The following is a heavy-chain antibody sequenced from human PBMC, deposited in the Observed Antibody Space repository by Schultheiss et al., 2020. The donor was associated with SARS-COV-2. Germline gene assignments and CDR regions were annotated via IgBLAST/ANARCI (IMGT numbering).Heavy chain of an antibody. CDR2: INSDGSST. CDR3: ARVRRNLRLYYYGMDV. Sequence: GGSLRLSCAASGFTFSSYWMHWVRQAPGKGLVWVSRINSDGSSTSYADSVKGRFTISRDNAKNSLYLQMNSLRAEDTAVYYCARVRRNLRLYYYGMDVWGQGTTVTVSS. CDR1: GFTFSSYW. J-gene: IGHJ6*02. V-gene: IGHV3-74*01. D-gene: IGHD1-7*01.